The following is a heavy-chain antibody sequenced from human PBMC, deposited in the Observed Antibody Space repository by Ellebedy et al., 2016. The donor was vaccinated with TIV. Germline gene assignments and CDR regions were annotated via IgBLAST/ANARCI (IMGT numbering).Heavy chain of an antibody. D-gene: IGHD6-19*01. CDR1: GLTFSSHA. CDR2: ISGSGGNT. V-gene: IGHV3-23*01. CDR3: AKQQWLDN. Sequence: PSETLSLTCAASGLTFSSHAMSWVRQAPGKGLEWVSFISGSGGNTYYADSVKGRFTISRDNSKSTLYLQMNSLKAEDTAVYYCAKQQWLDNWGQGTLVTVSS. J-gene: IGHJ4*02.